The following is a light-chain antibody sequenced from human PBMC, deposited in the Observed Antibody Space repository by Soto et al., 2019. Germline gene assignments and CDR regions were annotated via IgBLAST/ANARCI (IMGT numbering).Light chain of an antibody. V-gene: IGKV3-15*01. Sequence: EIVMTQSPATLSLSPGERDTLSCRASQSVSTNVAWNHQKPGQALRLLIYGAYPRASGCPARYTVSGSGTEFTLTISSLQSEDFALYYCQQYDNWPPGITFGQGTRLEI. CDR1: QSVSTN. CDR2: GAY. J-gene: IGKJ5*01. CDR3: QQYDNWPPGIT.